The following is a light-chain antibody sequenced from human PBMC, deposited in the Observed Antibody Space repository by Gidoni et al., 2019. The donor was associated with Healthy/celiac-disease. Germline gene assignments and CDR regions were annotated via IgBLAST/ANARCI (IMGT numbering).Light chain of an antibody. CDR3: QHYNNWPPHT. Sequence: EIVMTQSPVTLSVSPGERATLSCRASQSVSSNVAWFQQKPGQAPRLRIYGASTRATGIPARFSGSGSGTEFTLTISSLQSEDFAVYYCQHYNNWPPHTFGGGTKVEIK. CDR1: QSVSSN. CDR2: GAS. V-gene: IGKV3-15*01. J-gene: IGKJ4*01.